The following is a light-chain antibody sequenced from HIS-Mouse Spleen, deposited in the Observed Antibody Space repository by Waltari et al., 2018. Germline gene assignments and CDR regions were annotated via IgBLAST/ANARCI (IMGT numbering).Light chain of an antibody. CDR2: KDS. V-gene: IGLV3-25*03. J-gene: IGLJ3*02. CDR1: AFPKPS. CDR3: QSADSSGTYWV. Sequence: SYELTQPPSVSVSPGQTARIPCSGDAFPKPSAYWYQQKPGQAPVLVIYKDSERPSGIPERFSGSSSGTTVTLTISGVQAEDEADYYCQSADSSGTYWVFGGGTKLTVL.